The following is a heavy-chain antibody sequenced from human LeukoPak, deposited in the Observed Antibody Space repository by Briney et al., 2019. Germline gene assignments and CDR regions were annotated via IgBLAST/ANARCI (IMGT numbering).Heavy chain of an antibody. CDR1: GDSVSSDTTA. D-gene: IGHD6-13*01. Sequence: SQTLSLTCALSGDSVSSDTTAWNWIRQSPSRGLEWLGRAYYTSEWITNYAVSVRSRITVNPTTSNNQFSLQLNSVTPEDTAVYYCARGYWAHGMNVWGPGTTVTVSS. J-gene: IGHJ6*02. V-gene: IGHV6-1*01. CDR3: ARGYWAHGMNV. CDR2: AYYTSEWIT.